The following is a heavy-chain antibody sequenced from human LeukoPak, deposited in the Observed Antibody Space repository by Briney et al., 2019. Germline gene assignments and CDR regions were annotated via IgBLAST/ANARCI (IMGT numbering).Heavy chain of an antibody. V-gene: IGHV3-23*01. CDR2: ISGSGGST. Sequence: GGSLRLSCAASGFTFSTYAMSWVRQAPGKGLEWVSAISGSGGSTYYADSVKGRFTISRDNSKNTLYLQMNSLRAEDAAVYYCAKDSYYGSSMPGDVWGQGTTVTVSS. CDR1: GFTFSTYA. CDR3: AKDSYYGSSMPGDV. D-gene: IGHD3-10*01. J-gene: IGHJ6*02.